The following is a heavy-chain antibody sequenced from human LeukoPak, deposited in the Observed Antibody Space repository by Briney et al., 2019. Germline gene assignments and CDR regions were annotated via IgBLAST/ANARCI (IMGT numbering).Heavy chain of an antibody. CDR3: ARVIRRGPISIAAAGPDSQYYYYMDV. J-gene: IGHJ6*03. Sequence: LETLSLTCAVYGVSFSGYYWSWIRQPPGKGLEWIGEVYHSGSTNYNPSLKSRVTISVHTSKNQFSLKLNSVTAADTAVYFCARVIRRGPISIAAAGPDSQYYYYMDVWGKGTTVTVSS. V-gene: IGHV4-34*01. D-gene: IGHD6-13*01. CDR2: VYHSGST. CDR1: GVSFSGYY.